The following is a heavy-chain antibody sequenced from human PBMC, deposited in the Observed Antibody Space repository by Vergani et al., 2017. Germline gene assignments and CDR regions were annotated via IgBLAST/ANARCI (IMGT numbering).Heavy chain of an antibody. Sequence: QVQLVESGGGVVQPGGSLRLSCAASGFTFSSYGMHWVRQAPGKGLEWVAFIRYDGSNNYYADSVKGRFTISRDNSKNTLYLQMNSLRAEDTAVYYCAKDGSGGDYYYGMDVWGQGTTVTVSS. V-gene: IGHV3-30*02. CDR3: AKDGSGGDYYYGMDV. CDR2: IRYDGSNN. CDR1: GFTFSSYG. J-gene: IGHJ6*02. D-gene: IGHD2-15*01.